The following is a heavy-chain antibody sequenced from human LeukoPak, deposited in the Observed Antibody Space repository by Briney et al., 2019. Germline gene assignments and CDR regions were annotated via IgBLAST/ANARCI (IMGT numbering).Heavy chain of an antibody. D-gene: IGHD4-17*01. CDR1: GGSFSGYY. CDR3: ARGDYGDYPYGMDV. J-gene: IGHJ6*02. V-gene: IGHV4-34*01. Sequence: PSETLSLTCAVYGGSFSGYYWSWIRQPPGKGLEWIGEINHSGSTNYNPSLKSRVTISVDTSKNQFSLKLSSVTAADTAVYYCARGDYGDYPYGMDVWGQGTTVTVSS. CDR2: INHSGST.